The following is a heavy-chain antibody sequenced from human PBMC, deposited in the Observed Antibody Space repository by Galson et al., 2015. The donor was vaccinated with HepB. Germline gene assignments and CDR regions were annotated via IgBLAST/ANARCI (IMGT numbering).Heavy chain of an antibody. CDR1: GGTFSSST. J-gene: IGHJ4*02. V-gene: IGHV1-69*02. CDR2: IIPILGIA. D-gene: IGHD5-18*01. CDR3: ASTQGSYSYVHFDY. Sequence: SVKVSCKASGGTFSSSTISWVRQAPGQGLEWMGRIIPILGIANYAQKFQGRVTVTADKSTSTAYMELSSLRSEDTAVYYCASTQGSYSYVHFDYWGQGTLVTVSS.